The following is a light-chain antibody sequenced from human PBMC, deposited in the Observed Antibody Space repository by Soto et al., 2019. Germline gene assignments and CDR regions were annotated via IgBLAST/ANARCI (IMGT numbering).Light chain of an antibody. CDR3: IQSTQLAHT. CDR2: EVS. J-gene: IGKJ5*01. CDR1: QSLLHITGETF. V-gene: IGKV2D-29*02. Sequence: DVVMTQTPLSLSVAPGQPASISCKSSQSLLHITGETFLFWYLQKPGQSPPLLIYEVSTRVSGVPARCSASGSGTDITLDISRVETDDVGIYYCIQSTQLAHTFGQGTRLVI.